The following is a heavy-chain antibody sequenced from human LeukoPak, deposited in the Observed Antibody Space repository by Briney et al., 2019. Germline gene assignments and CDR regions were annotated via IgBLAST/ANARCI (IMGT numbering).Heavy chain of an antibody. V-gene: IGHV4-59*01. J-gene: IGHJ4*02. CDR2: IYYSGST. CDR1: GGSISSYY. Sequence: PSETLSLTCTVSGGSISSYYWSWIRQPPGKGLEWIGYIYYSGSTNYNPSLKSRVTISVDTSKNQFSLKLSSVTAADTAVYYCARVKASSSWYSVDYWGQGTLVTVSS. CDR3: ARVKASSSWYSVDY. D-gene: IGHD6-13*01.